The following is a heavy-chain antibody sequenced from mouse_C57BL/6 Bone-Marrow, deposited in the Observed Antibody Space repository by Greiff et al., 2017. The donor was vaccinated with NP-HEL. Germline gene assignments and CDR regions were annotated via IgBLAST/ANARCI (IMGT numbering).Heavy chain of an antibody. CDR3: ARDHELRYWYFDV. D-gene: IGHD4-1*01. CDR1: GFTFSDYY. V-gene: IGHV5-16*01. CDR2: INYDGSST. J-gene: IGHJ1*03. Sequence: EVKLVESEGGLVQPGSSMKLSCTASGFTFSDYYMAWVRQVPEKGLEWVANINYDGSSTYYLDSLKSRFIISRDNAKNILYLQMSSLKSEDTATYYCARDHELRYWYFDVWGTGTTVTVSS.